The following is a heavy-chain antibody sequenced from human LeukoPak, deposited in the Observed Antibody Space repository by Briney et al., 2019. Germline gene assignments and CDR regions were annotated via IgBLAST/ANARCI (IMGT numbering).Heavy chain of an antibody. CDR1: GFTFSSYA. J-gene: IGHJ4*02. CDR3: ARGIAADSYYFDY. CDR2: ISYDGSNK. Sequence: GGSLRLSCAVSGFTFSSYAMHWVRQAPGKGLEWVAVISYDGSNKYYADSVKGRFTISRDNSKNTLYLQMNSLRAEDTAVYYCARGIAADSYYFDYWGQGTLVTVSS. D-gene: IGHD6-13*01. V-gene: IGHV3-30-3*01.